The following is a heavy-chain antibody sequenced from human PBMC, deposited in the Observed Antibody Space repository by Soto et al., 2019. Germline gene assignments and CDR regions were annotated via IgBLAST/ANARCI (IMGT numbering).Heavy chain of an antibody. Sequence: GGSLRLSCAASGFTFSSYGMHWVRQAPGEGLEWVAVIWYDGSDEYYADSVKGRFTISRDNSKNTLYLQINSLRVEDTAVYYCAREVGATPQFDYWGQGTLVTVSS. D-gene: IGHD1-26*01. J-gene: IGHJ4*02. V-gene: IGHV3-33*01. CDR2: IWYDGSDE. CDR1: GFTFSSYG. CDR3: AREVGATPQFDY.